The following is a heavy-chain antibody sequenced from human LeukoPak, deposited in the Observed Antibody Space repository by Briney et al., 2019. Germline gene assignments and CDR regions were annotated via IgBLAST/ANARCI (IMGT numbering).Heavy chain of an antibody. D-gene: IGHD3-22*01. V-gene: IGHV4-59*08. CDR3: ARWGDYYDSSGNYYYMDV. CDR2: IYYSGST. J-gene: IGHJ6*03. Sequence: ASETLSLTCTVSGGSISSYYWSWIRQPPGKGLEWIGYIYYSGSTNYNPSLKSRVTISVDTSKNQFSLKLGSVTAADTAVYYCARWGDYYDSSGNYYYMDVWGKGTTVTISS. CDR1: GGSISSYY.